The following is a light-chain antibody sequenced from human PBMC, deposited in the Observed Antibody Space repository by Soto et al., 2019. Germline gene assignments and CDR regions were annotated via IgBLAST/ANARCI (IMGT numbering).Light chain of an antibody. CDR3: QQYNNWPLT. V-gene: IGKV3D-15*01. CDR1: QSVSSN. CDR2: GAS. J-gene: IGKJ5*01. Sequence: IVVTQSPETLSVSPGERAERASRASQSVSSNLAWYQQKPGQAPRLLISGASTRATGVPARFSGSGSGTEFTLTITSLQSEDFAVYCCQQYNNWPLTFGPGTQLEIK.